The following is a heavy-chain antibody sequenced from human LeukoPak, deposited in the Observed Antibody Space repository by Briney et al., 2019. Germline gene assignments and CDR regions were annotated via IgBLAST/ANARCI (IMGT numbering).Heavy chain of an antibody. J-gene: IGHJ4*02. Sequence: GGSLRLSCAASGFTFSSYAMNWVRQAPGKGLEWVSGTGSTGVSTFYADSVKGRFTVSRDNSKNTLYLQMNSLRAEDTAVYYCAKDPYGDYTFDYWGQGTLVTVSS. CDR1: GFTFSSYA. V-gene: IGHV3-23*01. CDR3: AKDPYGDYTFDY. D-gene: IGHD4-17*01. CDR2: TGSTGVST.